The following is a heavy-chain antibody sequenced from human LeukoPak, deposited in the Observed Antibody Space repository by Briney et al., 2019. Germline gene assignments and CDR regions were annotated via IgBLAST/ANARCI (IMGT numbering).Heavy chain of an antibody. J-gene: IGHJ6*02. CDR1: GFTFDDYA. CDR3: AKDKTTVTRGGLDV. D-gene: IGHD4-11*01. CDR2: ISWNSGNK. V-gene: IGHV3-9*01. Sequence: PGRSLRLSCAASGFTFDDYAMHWVRQAPGMGLEWVSGISWNSGNKGYADSVKGRSTISRDNAKNSLYLQMNSLRTEDTALYYCAKDKTTVTRGGLDVWGQGTTVTVSS.